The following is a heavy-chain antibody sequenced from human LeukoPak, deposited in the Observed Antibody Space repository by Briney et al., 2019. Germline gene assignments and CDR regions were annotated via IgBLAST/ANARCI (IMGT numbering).Heavy chain of an antibody. CDR3: ARGYDSSGYYPEYSDY. D-gene: IGHD3-22*01. V-gene: IGHV4-59*01. CDR2: IYYSGST. Sequence: SETLSLTCTVSGGSISSYYWSWIRQPPGKGLEWIGYIYYSGSTNYNPSLKSRVTISVDTSKNQFSLKLSSVTAADTAVYYCARGYDSSGYYPEYSDYWGQGTLVTVSS. CDR1: GGSISSYY. J-gene: IGHJ4*02.